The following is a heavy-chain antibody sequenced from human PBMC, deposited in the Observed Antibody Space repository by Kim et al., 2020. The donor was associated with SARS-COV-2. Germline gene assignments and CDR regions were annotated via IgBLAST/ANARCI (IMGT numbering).Heavy chain of an antibody. CDR1: GYTLTELS. V-gene: IGHV1-24*01. D-gene: IGHD3-10*01. CDR2: FDPEDGET. CDR3: ATSQGRFGSWPEGAYYFDY. Sequence: ASVKVSCKVSGYTLTELSMHWVRQAPGKGLEWMGGFDPEDGETIYAQKFQGRVTMTEDTSTDTAYMELSSLRSEDTAVYYCATSQGRFGSWPEGAYYFDYWGQGTLVTVSS. J-gene: IGHJ4*02.